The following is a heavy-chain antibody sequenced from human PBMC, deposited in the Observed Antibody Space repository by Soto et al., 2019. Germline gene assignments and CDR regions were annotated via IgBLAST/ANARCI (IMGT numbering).Heavy chain of an antibody. J-gene: IGHJ4*02. Sequence: GGSLRLSCAGTGFTFITYAMNWVRQAPGKGLEWVSTVTASGRTTYYSDSVEGRFTISRDNSKNTVYLEMSSLRVNDTAVYYCAKAMRQHSELEGIDYWGQGTLVTVSS. D-gene: IGHD1-26*01. CDR1: GFTFITYA. CDR2: VTASGRTT. V-gene: IGHV3-23*01. CDR3: AKAMRQHSELEGIDY.